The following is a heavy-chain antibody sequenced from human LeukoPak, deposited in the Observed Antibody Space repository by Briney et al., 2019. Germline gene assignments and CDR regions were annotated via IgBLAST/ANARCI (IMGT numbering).Heavy chain of an antibody. CDR2: IYHSGST. Sequence: SETLSLTCAVSGGSISSSNWWSWVRQPPGKGLEWIGEIYHSGSTNYNPSLKSRVTISVDKSKNQFSLKLSSVTAADTAVYYCARDSRSSGWYNWFDPWGQGTLVTVSS. V-gene: IGHV4-4*02. CDR3: ARDSRSSGWYNWFDP. D-gene: IGHD6-19*01. J-gene: IGHJ5*02. CDR1: GGSISSSNW.